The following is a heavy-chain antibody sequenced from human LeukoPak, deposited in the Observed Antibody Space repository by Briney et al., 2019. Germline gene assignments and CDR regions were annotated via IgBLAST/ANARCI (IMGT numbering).Heavy chain of an antibody. CDR3: ATLSQDIVLMVYAMGGSLDP. J-gene: IGHJ5*02. CDR2: FDPEDGET. Sequence: ASVKVSGKVSGYTLTELSMHCVRQAPGKGLEWMGGFDPEDGETIYAQKFQGRVTMTEDTSTDTAYMELSSLRSEDTAVYYCATLSQDIVLMVYAMGGSLDPWGQGTLVTVSS. V-gene: IGHV1-24*01. D-gene: IGHD2-8*01. CDR1: GYTLTELS.